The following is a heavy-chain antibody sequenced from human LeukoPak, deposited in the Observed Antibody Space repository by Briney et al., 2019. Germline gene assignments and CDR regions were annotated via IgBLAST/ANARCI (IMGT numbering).Heavy chain of an antibody. Sequence: SETLSLPCTVSGGSISIGDYYWSWIRQPPGKGLEWIGYIYYSGSTYYNPSLKSRVTISVDTSKNQFSLKLSSVTAADTAVYYCARDQFRGYFQHWGQGTLVTVSS. J-gene: IGHJ1*01. CDR1: GGSISIGDYY. V-gene: IGHV4-30-4*01. CDR3: ARDQFRGYFQH. CDR2: IYYSGST.